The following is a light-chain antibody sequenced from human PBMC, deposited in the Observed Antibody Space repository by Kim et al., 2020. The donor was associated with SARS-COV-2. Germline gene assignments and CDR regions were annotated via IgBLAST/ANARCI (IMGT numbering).Light chain of an antibody. J-gene: IGKJ5*01. CDR2: DAA. CDR3: QQRSNSIT. Sequence: LSPGERATGAGRASQSVSSYFTWYQQKPGQAPRLLIKDAANRATGIPARFSGSGSGTDFTLTISSLETEDFAVYYCQQRSNSITFGQETRLEIK. V-gene: IGKV3-11*01. CDR1: QSVSSY.